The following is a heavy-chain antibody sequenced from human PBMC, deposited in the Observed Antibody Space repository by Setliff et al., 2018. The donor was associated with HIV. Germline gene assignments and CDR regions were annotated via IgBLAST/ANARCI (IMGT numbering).Heavy chain of an antibody. V-gene: IGHV4-61*09. Sequence: PSETLSLTCTVSGGSISSGSNYWSWIRQPAGKGLEWIGHIYTSGSTNYNPSLKSRVTISLDKPRNQFSLKLTSVTAADTAVYYCGRARSSWYNTSPYYFDLWGQGTLVTVSS. CDR3: GRARSSWYNTSPYYFDL. D-gene: IGHD1-20*01. CDR2: IYTSGST. CDR1: GGSISSGSNY. J-gene: IGHJ4*02.